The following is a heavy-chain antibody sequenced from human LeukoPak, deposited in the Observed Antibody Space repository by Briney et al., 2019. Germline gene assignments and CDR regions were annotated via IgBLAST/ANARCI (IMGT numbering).Heavy chain of an antibody. D-gene: IGHD3-22*01. CDR1: GFTFRSYV. CDR2: ITGDGGGT. J-gene: IGHJ4*02. V-gene: IGHV3-23*01. Sequence: PGGSLRLSCAASGFTFRSYVMSWVRQTPEKGLEWVSAITGDGGGTNHADSVKGRFTISRDDSKNTLYLQMNSLRAEDTAVYYCASRNYYDSSGYYYYYFDYWGQGILVTVSS. CDR3: ASRNYYDSSGYYYYYFDY.